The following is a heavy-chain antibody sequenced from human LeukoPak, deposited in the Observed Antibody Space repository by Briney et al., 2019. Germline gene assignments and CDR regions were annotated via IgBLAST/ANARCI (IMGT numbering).Heavy chain of an antibody. D-gene: IGHD4-17*01. V-gene: IGHV3-15*01. CDR2: IKSKTDGGTT. J-gene: IGHJ4*02. CDR1: GFTFSNAW. CDR3: TTDRVETVTTNDY. Sequence: GGSLRLSCAASGFTFSNAWMSWVRQAPGRGLEWVGRIKSKTDGGTTDYAAPVKGRFTISRDDSKNMLYVQLNSLKIEDTAEYYCTTDRVETVTTNDYWGQGTVVTVSS.